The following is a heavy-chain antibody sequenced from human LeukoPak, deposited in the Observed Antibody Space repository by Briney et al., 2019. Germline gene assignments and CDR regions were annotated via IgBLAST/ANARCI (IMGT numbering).Heavy chain of an antibody. V-gene: IGHV3-20*04. CDR3: AKVSSYYDSSGYFDY. J-gene: IGHJ4*02. CDR1: GFTFDDYG. D-gene: IGHD3-22*01. CDR2: INWNGGST. Sequence: GGSLRLSCAASGFTFDDYGMSWVRQAPGKGLEWVSGINWNGGSTGYADSVKGRFTISRDNAKNSLYLQMNSLRAEDTALYYCAKVSSYYDSSGYFDYWGQGTLVTVSS.